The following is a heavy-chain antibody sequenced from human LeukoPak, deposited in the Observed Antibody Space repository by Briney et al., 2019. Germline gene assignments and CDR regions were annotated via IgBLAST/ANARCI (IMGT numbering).Heavy chain of an antibody. D-gene: IGHD3-10*01. CDR1: GGTFSSYA. Sequence: SVKVSCKASGGTFSSYAISWVRQAPGQGLEWMGGIIPIFGTANYAQKFQGRVTITADESTSTAYMELSSLRSEDTAVYYCARALITNSGFREFRFDPWGQGTLVTVSS. CDR3: ARALITNSGFREFRFDP. CDR2: IIPIFGTA. V-gene: IGHV1-69*13. J-gene: IGHJ5*02.